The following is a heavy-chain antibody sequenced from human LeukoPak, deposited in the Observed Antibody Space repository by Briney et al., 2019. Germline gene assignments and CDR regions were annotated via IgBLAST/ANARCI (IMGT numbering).Heavy chain of an antibody. CDR2: IYYSGST. CDR1: GGSLSNYY. J-gene: IGHJ6*02. Sequence: SETLSLTCTVSGGSLSNYYWSWIRQPPGKGLEWIGYIYYSGSTNYNPSLKSRVTISVDTSKNQFSLKLSSVTAADTAVYYCARADYYYYGMDVWGQGTTVTVSS. CDR3: ARADYYYYGMDV. V-gene: IGHV4-59*01.